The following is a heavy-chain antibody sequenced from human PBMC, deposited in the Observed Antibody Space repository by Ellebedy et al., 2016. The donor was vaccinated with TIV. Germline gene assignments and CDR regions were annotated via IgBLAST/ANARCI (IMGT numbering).Heavy chain of an antibody. Sequence: GGSLRLSXTASGFTFGDYAMSWFRQAPGKGLEWVGFIRSKAYGGTTEYAASVKGRFTISRDDSKSIAYLQMNSLKTEDTAVYYCTRDVIPIAAAGTGYNYYYGMDVWGQGTTVTVSS. J-gene: IGHJ6*02. CDR1: GFTFGDYA. CDR2: IRSKAYGGTT. V-gene: IGHV3-49*03. CDR3: TRDVIPIAAAGTGYNYYYGMDV. D-gene: IGHD6-13*01.